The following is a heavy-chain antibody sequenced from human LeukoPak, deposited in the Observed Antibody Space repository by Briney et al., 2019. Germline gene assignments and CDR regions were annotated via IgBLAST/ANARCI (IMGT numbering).Heavy chain of an antibody. CDR2: INHSGST. CDR1: GGSFSGYY. J-gene: IGHJ5*02. CDR3: ARRESGWFDT. D-gene: IGHD5-24*01. Sequence: PSETLSLTCAVYGGSFSGYYWSWIRQPPGKGLEWIGEINHSGSTNYNPSLKSRVTISVDTSKNQFSLKLSSVTAADTAVYYCARRESGWFDTWGQGTLVTVSS. V-gene: IGHV4-34*01.